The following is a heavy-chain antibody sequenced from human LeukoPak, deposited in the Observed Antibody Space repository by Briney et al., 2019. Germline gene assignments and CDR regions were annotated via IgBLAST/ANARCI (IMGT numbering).Heavy chain of an antibody. V-gene: IGHV4-38-2*01. CDR2: FYHSGST. D-gene: IGHD6-13*01. CDR1: GYSISSGYY. Sequence: SETLSLTCAVSGYSISSGYYWGWIRQPPGKGLEWIGSFYHSGSTYYNPSLKSRVTISVDTSKNLFSLKLTSVTAADTAVYYCARLHSSSWGAFDIWGQGTMVTVSS. CDR3: ARLHSSSWGAFDI. J-gene: IGHJ3*02.